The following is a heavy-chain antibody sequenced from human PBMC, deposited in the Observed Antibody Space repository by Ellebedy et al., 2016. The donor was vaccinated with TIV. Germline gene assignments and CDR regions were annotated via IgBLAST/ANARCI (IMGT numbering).Heavy chain of an antibody. Sequence: SVKVSXKASGYTFTGYYMHWVRQAPGQGLEWMGGIIPIFGTANYAQKFQGRVTITADESTSTAYMELSSLRSEDTAVYYCARGTGDRWFDPWGQGTLVTVSS. CDR2: IIPIFGTA. V-gene: IGHV1-69*13. CDR3: ARGTGDRWFDP. CDR1: GYTFTGYY. D-gene: IGHD7-27*01. J-gene: IGHJ5*02.